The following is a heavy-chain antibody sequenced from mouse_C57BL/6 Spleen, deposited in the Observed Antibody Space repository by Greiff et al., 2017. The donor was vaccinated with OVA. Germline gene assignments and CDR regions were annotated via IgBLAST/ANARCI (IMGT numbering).Heavy chain of an antibody. V-gene: IGHV5-9-1*02. CDR2: ISSGGDYI. CDR1: GFTFSSYA. J-gene: IGHJ4*01. CDR3: TRGDYGSSGDYAMDY. D-gene: IGHD1-1*01. Sequence: EVQVVESGEGLVKPGGSLKLSCAASGFTFSSYAMSWVRQTPEKRLEWVAYISSGGDYIYYADTVKGRFTISRDNARKTLYLQMSSLKSEDTAMYYCTRGDYGSSGDYAMDYWGQGTSVTVSS.